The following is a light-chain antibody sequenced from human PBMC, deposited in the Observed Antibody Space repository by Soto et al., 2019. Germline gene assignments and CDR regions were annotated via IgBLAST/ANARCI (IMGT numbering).Light chain of an antibody. J-gene: IGKJ1*01. V-gene: IGKV1-27*01. CDR2: GAS. CDR3: HSYNSIPRT. CDR1: QGISEY. Sequence: DIQMAQSPSSLSASIGDRVTITCRASQGISEYLAWYQQRPGNAPNLLIYGASILQSGVPSRFSGSGSGTHFTLTISSLQPEDVATYYCHSYNSIPRTFGQGTTVETK.